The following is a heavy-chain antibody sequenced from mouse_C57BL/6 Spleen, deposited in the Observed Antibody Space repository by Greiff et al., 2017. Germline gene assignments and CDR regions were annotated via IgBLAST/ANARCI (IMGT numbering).Heavy chain of an antibody. Sequence: EVKLQESGPGLVKPSQSLSLTCSVTGYSITSGYYWNWIRQFPGNKLEWMGYISYDGSNNYNPSLKNRISITRDTSKNQFFLKLNSVTTEDTATYYCANTGPVVWGTGTTVTVSS. V-gene: IGHV3-6*01. D-gene: IGHD3-3*01. CDR2: ISYDGSN. CDR3: ANTGPVV. J-gene: IGHJ1*03. CDR1: GYSITSGYY.